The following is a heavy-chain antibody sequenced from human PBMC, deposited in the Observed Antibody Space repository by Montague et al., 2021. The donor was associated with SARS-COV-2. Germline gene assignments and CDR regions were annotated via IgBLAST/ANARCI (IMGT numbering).Heavy chain of an antibody. CDR1: GLSLSTSGAG. Sequence: PALVKPTQTLTLTCTFSGLSLSTSGAGVGWIRQPPGKALEWLALIYWDDDKRYSPSLKSRLTITTDTSKNQVVHTMTNMDPVDTATYYCAHRRGLLLSDAFDIWGQGTMVTVSS. CDR3: AHRRGLLLSDAFDI. D-gene: IGHD1-26*01. J-gene: IGHJ3*02. CDR2: IYWDDDK. V-gene: IGHV2-5*02.